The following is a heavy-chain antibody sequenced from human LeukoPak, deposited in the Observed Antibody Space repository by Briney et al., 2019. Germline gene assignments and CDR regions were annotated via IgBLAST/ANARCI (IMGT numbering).Heavy chain of an antibody. CDR3: ARGSTAGVATSFDY. CDR1: GGSTSSSSYS. CDR2: IYRSGST. D-gene: IGHD5-12*01. J-gene: IGHJ4*02. Sequence: PSETLSLTCAVSGGSTSSSSYSWSWIRHPPGQGLEWIGYIYRSGSTYYKSSLRSRVTIPVDRSKNQFSLKLNSVTAADTAVYYCARGSTAGVATSFDYWGQGTLVTVSS. V-gene: IGHV4-30-2*01.